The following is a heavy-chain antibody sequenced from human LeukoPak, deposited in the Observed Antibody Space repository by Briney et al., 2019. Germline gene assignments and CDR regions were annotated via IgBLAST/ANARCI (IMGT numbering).Heavy chain of an antibody. V-gene: IGHV5-51*01. CDR3: VRFGLTSSLDH. CDR2: IYPGYSDA. D-gene: IGHD6-13*01. J-gene: IGHJ5*02. Sequence: GESLQISCQISGYKLTNNWIGWVRQVPGKGLEWMGLIYPGYSDAKYSPSFQGQVTLSVDASISTAYLQLSGLRASDTAIYYCVRFGLTSSLDHWGQGTLVTVSS. CDR1: GYKLTNNW.